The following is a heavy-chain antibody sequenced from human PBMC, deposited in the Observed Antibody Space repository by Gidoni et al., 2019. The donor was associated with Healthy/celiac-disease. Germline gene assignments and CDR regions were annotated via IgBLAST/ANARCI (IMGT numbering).Heavy chain of an antibody. CDR2: FVPEDGET. Sequence: QVQLVQSGAELKKPGASVKVSCKVSGYTLTELSMNWVRQAPGKGLEGMGGFVPEDGETIYAQKFQGRVTMTEDTSTDTAYMELSSLRSEDTAVYDCATVYVGATTGHWYYFDYWGQGTLVTVSS. CDR1: GYTLTELS. V-gene: IGHV1-24*01. D-gene: IGHD1-26*01. J-gene: IGHJ4*02. CDR3: ATVYVGATTGHWYYFDY.